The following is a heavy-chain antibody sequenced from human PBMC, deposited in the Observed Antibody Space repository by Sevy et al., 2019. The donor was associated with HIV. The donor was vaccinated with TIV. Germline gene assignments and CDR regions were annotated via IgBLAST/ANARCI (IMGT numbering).Heavy chain of an antibody. Sequence: GGSLRLSCAASGFTFSSYSMNWVRQAPGKGLEWVSYIISSSSTIYYADSVKGRFTISRDNAKNSLYLQMNSLRAEDTAVYYCARDTVLRFLEWLPFDYWGQGTLVTVSS. V-gene: IGHV3-48*01. J-gene: IGHJ4*02. D-gene: IGHD3-3*01. CDR2: IISSSSTI. CDR3: ARDTVLRFLEWLPFDY. CDR1: GFTFSSYS.